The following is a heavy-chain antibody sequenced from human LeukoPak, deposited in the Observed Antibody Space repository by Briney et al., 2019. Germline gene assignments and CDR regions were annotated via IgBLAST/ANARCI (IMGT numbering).Heavy chain of an antibody. Sequence: SETLSLTXSVSGDSISSSSYYWGWVRQPPGKGLEWIGDIYYSGRTYYDSSLKSRLTIGIDTSKNEFSLTLRSVTATDTAVYYCARRRYYDSTGFLDWGQGTLVSVSP. J-gene: IGHJ1*01. CDR2: IYYSGRT. D-gene: IGHD3-16*01. CDR3: ARRRYYDSTGFLD. V-gene: IGHV4-39*01. CDR1: GDSISSSSYY.